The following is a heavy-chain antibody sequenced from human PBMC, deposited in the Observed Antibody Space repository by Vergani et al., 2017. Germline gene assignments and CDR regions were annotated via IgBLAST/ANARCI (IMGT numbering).Heavy chain of an antibody. Sequence: EVQLVESGGGLVQPGGSLKLSCAASGFTFSGSAMNWVRQASGKGLEWVGRIRSKANSYATAYAASVKGRFTISRDDSKNTAYLQMNSLKTEDTAVYYCAREGRYGDFDYWGQGTLVTVSS. CDR3: AREGRYGDFDY. J-gene: IGHJ4*02. D-gene: IGHD4-17*01. V-gene: IGHV3-73*01. CDR2: IRSKANSYAT. CDR1: GFTFSGSA.